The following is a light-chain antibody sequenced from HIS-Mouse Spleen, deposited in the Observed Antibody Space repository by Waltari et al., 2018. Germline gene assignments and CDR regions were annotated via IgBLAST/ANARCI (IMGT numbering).Light chain of an antibody. CDR2: WAS. Sequence: DIVMTQSPDSLAVSPGDSATINCKSTQSVLYSSNNKNYLAWYQQKPGQPPKLLIYWASTRESGVPDRFSGSGSGTDFTLTISSLQAEDVAVYYCQQYYSTPRTFGQGTKVEIK. CDR1: QSVLYSSNNKNY. J-gene: IGKJ1*01. V-gene: IGKV4-1*01. CDR3: QQYYSTPRT.